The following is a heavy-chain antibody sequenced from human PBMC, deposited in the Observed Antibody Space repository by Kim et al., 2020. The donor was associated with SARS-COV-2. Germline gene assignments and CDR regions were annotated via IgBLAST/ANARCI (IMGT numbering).Heavy chain of an antibody. J-gene: IGHJ4*02. V-gene: IGHV1-2*02. CDR3: ARDRGYSSGLGLNY. D-gene: IGHD6-19*01. Sequence: AQKLQGRVTMTRDTSISTAYMELSRLRSDDTAVYYCARDRGYSSGLGLNYWGQGTLVTVSS.